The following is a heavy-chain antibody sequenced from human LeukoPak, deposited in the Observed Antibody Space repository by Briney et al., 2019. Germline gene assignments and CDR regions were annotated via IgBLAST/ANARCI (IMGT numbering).Heavy chain of an antibody. CDR1: GGSISSSNW. J-gene: IGHJ4*02. CDR3: ARADIAVAGTNFDY. D-gene: IGHD6-19*01. CDR2: IYHGGST. Sequence: ASETLSLTCAVSGGSISSSNWWSWVRPPPGKGLEWIGEIYHGGSTYYNPSLKSRVTISVDTSKNQFSLKLNSVTAADTAIYYCARADIAVAGTNFDYWGQGTLVTVSS. V-gene: IGHV4-4*02.